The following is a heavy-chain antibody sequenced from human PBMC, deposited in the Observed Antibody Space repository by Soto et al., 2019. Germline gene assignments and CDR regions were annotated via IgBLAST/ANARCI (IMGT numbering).Heavy chain of an antibody. CDR2: INSGSFSI. CDR3: ARNESSNIYGMDV. J-gene: IGHJ6*02. V-gene: IGHV3-21*01. Sequence: GGSLSLSCAASGFTFSSYSMNWVRKAPGKGLEWVSSINSGSFSINYADSVKGRFSISRDNAQNSLHLQMNNLRAEDTAVYYCARNESSNIYGMDVWGQGTTVVVSS. D-gene: IGHD6-6*01. CDR1: GFTFSSYS.